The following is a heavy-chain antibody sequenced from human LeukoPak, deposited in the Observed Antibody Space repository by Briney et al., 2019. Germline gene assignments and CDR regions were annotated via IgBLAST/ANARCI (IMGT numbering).Heavy chain of an antibody. CDR3: AKDWSA. J-gene: IGHJ3*01. Sequence: GGSLRLSCAAPGFNFNNYAMSWVRQAPGKGLEWVAFIRYDGSNKYYADSVKGRFTISRDNSKNTLYLQMNSLRAEDTAVYYCAKDWSAWGQGTMVTVSS. CDR2: IRYDGSNK. V-gene: IGHV3-30*02. CDR1: GFNFNNYA.